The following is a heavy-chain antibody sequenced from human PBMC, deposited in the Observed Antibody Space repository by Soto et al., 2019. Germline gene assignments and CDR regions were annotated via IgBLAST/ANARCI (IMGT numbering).Heavy chain of an antibody. CDR3: ARAGNYYYDSSGSQVVYFQH. V-gene: IGHV1-3*01. J-gene: IGHJ1*01. Sequence: ASVKVSCKASGYTFTSYAMHWVRQAPGQRLEWMGWINAGNGNTKYSQKFQGRVTITRDTSASTAYMELSSLRSEDTAVYYCARAGNYYYDSSGSQVVYFQHWGQGTLVTVSS. CDR1: GYTFTSYA. CDR2: INAGNGNT. D-gene: IGHD3-22*01.